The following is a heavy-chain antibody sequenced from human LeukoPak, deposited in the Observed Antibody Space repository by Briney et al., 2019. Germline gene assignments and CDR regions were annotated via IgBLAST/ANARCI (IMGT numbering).Heavy chain of an antibody. CDR1: GGSISSHY. Sequence: PSETLSLTCTVSGGSISSHYWSWIRQPSGKGLEWIGYVQNYGHTECIPSLQSRVALSVDTSKNQFSLKLSSVTAADTAMYYCATSEGSTECFQHWGQGTLVTVSS. CDR2: VQNYGHT. CDR3: ATSEGSTECFQH. V-gene: IGHV4-59*11. D-gene: IGHD3-10*01. J-gene: IGHJ1*01.